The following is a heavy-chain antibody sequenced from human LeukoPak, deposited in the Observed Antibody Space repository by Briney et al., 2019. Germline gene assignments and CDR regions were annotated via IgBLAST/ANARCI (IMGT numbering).Heavy chain of an antibody. CDR2: ISYDGSNK. CDR1: GFTFSSYA. D-gene: IGHD6-19*01. J-gene: IGHJ6*03. V-gene: IGHV3-30*01. Sequence: GGSLRLSCAASGFTFSSYAMHWVRQAPGKGLEWVAVISYDGSNKYYADSVKGRFTISRDNSKNTLYLQMNSLRAEDTAVYYCARVAGTYYYYYYMDVWGKGTTVTVSS. CDR3: ARVAGTYYYYYYMDV.